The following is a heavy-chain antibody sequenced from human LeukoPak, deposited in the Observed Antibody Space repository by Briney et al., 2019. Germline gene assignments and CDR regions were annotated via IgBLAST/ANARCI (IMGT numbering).Heavy chain of an antibody. D-gene: IGHD2-2*01. V-gene: IGHV3-23*01. Sequence: PGGSLRLSCAASGFTFSSYWMHWVRQAPGKGLEWVSGVSGSGGNIHYADSVKGRFTISRDNSKNTLYLQMNSLRAEDTAVYYCAASLPNIVVVPATKGPFGYWGQGALVTVSS. CDR1: GFTFSSYW. CDR3: AASLPNIVVVPATKGPFGY. CDR2: VSGSGGNI. J-gene: IGHJ4*02.